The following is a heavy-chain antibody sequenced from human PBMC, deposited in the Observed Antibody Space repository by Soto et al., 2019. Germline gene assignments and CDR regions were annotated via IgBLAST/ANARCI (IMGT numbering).Heavy chain of an antibody. CDR3: ARYPLGGYSYGSTAYYYGMDV. Sequence: RASVKVSCKASGCTFSSYAISCVRQAPGQVLEWMGGIIPIFGTANYAQKFQGRVTITADESTSTAYMELSSLRSEDTAVYYCARYPLGGYSYGSTAYYYGMDVWGQGTTVTVSS. V-gene: IGHV1-69*13. CDR2: IIPIFGTA. J-gene: IGHJ6*02. D-gene: IGHD5-18*01. CDR1: GCTFSSYA.